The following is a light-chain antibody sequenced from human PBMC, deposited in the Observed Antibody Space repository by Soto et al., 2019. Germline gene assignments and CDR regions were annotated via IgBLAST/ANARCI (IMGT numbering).Light chain of an antibody. CDR2: EVS. CDR3: SSYSSRPTYV. Sequence: QSALTQPASWSGSPGQSITISCTGTISDVGGYNYVSWYQQHPDKALKLMTYEVSNRPSGVSNRFSGSKSGNTASLTISGLQAEDEADYYCSSYSSRPTYVFGTGTKVTVL. J-gene: IGLJ1*01. CDR1: ISDVGGYNY. V-gene: IGLV2-14*01.